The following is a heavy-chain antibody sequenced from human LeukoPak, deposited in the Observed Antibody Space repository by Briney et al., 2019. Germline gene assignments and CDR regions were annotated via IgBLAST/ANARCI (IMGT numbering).Heavy chain of an antibody. CDR3: ANDPTFRRYYFDY. V-gene: IGHV3-23*01. Sequence: GGSLRLSCAASGFTFSSYAMSWVRQAPGKGLEWVSAISGSGGSTYYADSVKGRFTISRDNSKNTLYLQMNSLRAEDTAVYYCANDPTFRRYYFDYWGQGTLVTVSS. CDR2: ISGSGGST. CDR1: GFTFSSYA. J-gene: IGHJ4*02. D-gene: IGHD4-17*01.